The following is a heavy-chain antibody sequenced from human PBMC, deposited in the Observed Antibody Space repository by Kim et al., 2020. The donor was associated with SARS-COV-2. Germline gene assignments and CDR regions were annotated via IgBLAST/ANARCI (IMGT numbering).Heavy chain of an antibody. CDR1: GYSFTSYW. CDR3: ARRLYGSGSMTVGGFDY. D-gene: IGHD3-10*01. V-gene: IGHV5-51*01. Sequence: GESLKISCKGSGYSFTSYWIGWVRQMPGKGLEWMGIIYPGDSDTRYSPSFQGQVTISADKSISTAYLQWSSLKASDTAMYYCARRLYGSGSMTVGGFDYWGQGTLVTVSS. CDR2: IYPGDSDT. J-gene: IGHJ4*02.